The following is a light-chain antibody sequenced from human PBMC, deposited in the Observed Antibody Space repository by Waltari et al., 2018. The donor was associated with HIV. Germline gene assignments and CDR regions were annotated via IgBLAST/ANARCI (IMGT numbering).Light chain of an antibody. CDR1: GSDVGSHNL. V-gene: IGLV2-23*01. CDR3: CSYAVSSTSVI. J-gene: IGLJ2*01. Sequence: QSALTQPASVSGSPGQSITISCTGTGSDVGSHNLVSWYQQYPGKAPKLIIYEGSKRPSWISNRFSGSQSGNTASLTISGLQAEDEADYYCCSYAVSSTSVIFGGGTKLTVL. CDR2: EGS.